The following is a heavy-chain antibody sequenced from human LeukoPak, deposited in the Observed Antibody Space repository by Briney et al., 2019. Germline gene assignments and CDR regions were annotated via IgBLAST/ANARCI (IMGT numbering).Heavy chain of an antibody. CDR3: AKDLGYCSGGSCLALDY. V-gene: IGHV3-23*01. CDR2: ISGSSGST. D-gene: IGHD2-15*01. J-gene: IGHJ4*02. Sequence: GGSLRLSCAASGFTFSSYAMSWVRQAPGKGLEWVSAISGSSGSTYYADSVKGRFTISRDNSKNTLYLQMDSLRAEDTAVYYCAKDLGYCSGGSCLALDYWGQGTLVTVSS. CDR1: GFTFSSYA.